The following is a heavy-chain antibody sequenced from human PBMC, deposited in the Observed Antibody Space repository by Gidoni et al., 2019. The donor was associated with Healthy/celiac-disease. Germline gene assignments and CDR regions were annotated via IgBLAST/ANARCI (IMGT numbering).Heavy chain of an antibody. Sequence: QVQLQESGPGLVKPSETLSLTCTVSGGSISSYYWSWIRQPPGKGLEWIGYIYYSGSTNYNPSLKSRVTISVDTSKNQFSLKLSSVTAADTAVYYCASNSIAVAGTMRYYYYYYMDVWGKGTTVTVSS. J-gene: IGHJ6*03. V-gene: IGHV4-59*08. CDR3: ASNSIAVAGTMRYYYYYYMDV. D-gene: IGHD6-19*01. CDR2: IYYSGST. CDR1: GGSISSYY.